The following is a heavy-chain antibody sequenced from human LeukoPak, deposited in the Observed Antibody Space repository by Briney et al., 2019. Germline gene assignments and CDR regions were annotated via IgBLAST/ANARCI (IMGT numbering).Heavy chain of an antibody. CDR1: GGSFSGYD. J-gene: IGHJ4*02. CDR3: ARQTMTYQFDY. D-gene: IGHD3-22*01. V-gene: IGHV4-34*01. CDR2: INHSGSS. Sequence: SETLSLTCAVYGGSFSGYDWSCIRQAPGKGLEWIGEINHSGSSHYNPSLKSRVTISADTSKNQFSLKVNSVTAADTAVYYCARQTMTYQFDYWGQGNLVTVSS.